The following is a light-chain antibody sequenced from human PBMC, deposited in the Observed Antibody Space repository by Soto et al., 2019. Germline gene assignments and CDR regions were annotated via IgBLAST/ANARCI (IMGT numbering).Light chain of an antibody. CDR3: LLSYRGAGEV. Sequence: QTVVTQEPSLTVSPGGTVTLTCGSSTGAVTSGHYPYWFQQKPGQAPRTLISDTSNKHSWTPARFSGSLLGGKATLTLSGAQPEDEADYYCLLSYRGAGEVFGGGTKLTVL. J-gene: IGLJ2*01. CDR2: DTS. V-gene: IGLV7-46*01. CDR1: TGAVTSGHY.